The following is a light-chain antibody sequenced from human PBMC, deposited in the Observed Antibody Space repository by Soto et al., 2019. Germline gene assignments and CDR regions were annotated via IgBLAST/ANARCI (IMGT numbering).Light chain of an antibody. CDR1: SSDVGGYNY. J-gene: IGLJ3*02. CDR3: SSYTSSSTPWV. V-gene: IGLV2-14*01. CDR2: EVS. Sequence: QSALTQPASVSGSPGQSINISCTGTSSDVGGYNYVSWYQQHPGKAPKFMIYEVSNRPSGVSNRFSGSESGNTASLTISGLQAEDEAAYYCSSYTSSSTPWVFGGGTKLTVL.